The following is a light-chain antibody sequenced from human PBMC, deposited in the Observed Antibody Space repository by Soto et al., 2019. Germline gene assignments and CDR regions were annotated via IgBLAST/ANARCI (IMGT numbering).Light chain of an antibody. V-gene: IGKV4-1*01. CDR2: GAS. CDR1: QRILYNTNNNNY. CDR3: QQYYSNPRT. Sequence: DFVMTESPASLEVPLVERATINCKPRQRILYNTNNNNYLAWYQQKPGQPPKLLIYGASTRESGVPDRFSGSGSGTDFTLTISSLQAEDVAMYYCQQYYSNPRTFGQGTMVEIK. J-gene: IGKJ1*01.